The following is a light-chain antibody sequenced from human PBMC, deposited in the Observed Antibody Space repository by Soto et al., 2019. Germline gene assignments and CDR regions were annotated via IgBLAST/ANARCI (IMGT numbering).Light chain of an antibody. CDR3: HVWDSCSAHHV. V-gene: IGLV3-21*02. CDR1: NIGSKR. J-gene: IGLJ1*01. CDR2: ANS. Sequence: SYELTQPPSVSVAPGQKARITCGGSNIGSKRVHWYQQKPGQAPMMVVCANSDRPSGIPERFSGSNSANTATLTIRRVEAGDEADYYCHVWDSCSAHHVFGNGTKFTVL.